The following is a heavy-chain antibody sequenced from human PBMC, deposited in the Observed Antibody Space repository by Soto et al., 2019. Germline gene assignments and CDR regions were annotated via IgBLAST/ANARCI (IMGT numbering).Heavy chain of an antibody. Sequence: GGSLRLSCAVSGLTFSTSAMHWVRQAPGKGLEWVAMISHDGSHEYYGDSVKGRFSVSRDNSHNILHLQMNSLRSEDTAVYFCARNSEHRLVRGWLDPLGQGTLVTVYS. J-gene: IGHJ5*02. CDR1: GLTFSTSA. D-gene: IGHD3-10*01. V-gene: IGHV3-30-3*01. CDR2: ISHDGSHE. CDR3: ARNSEHRLVRGWLDP.